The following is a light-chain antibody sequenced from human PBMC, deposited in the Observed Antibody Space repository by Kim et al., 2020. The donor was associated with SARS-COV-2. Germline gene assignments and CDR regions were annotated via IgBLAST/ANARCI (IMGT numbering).Light chain of an antibody. CDR2: AAS. CDR1: QSINKY. V-gene: IGKV1-39*01. Sequence: ASVGDRVTVTCRASQSINKYLNWYQQKPGRAPKLLIYAASTLQSGGPSRFSGGGSGTDFTLTISSLQPEDFATYYCQQSYSTLWTFGQGTKVDIK. CDR3: QQSYSTLWT. J-gene: IGKJ1*01.